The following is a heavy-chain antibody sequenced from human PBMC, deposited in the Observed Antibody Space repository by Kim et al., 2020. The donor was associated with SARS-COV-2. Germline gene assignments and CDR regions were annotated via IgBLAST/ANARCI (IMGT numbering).Heavy chain of an antibody. V-gene: IGHV4-39*01. J-gene: IGHJ5*02. D-gene: IGHD5-12*01. CDR1: GGSISSSSYY. CDR3: ARHIPQWLRFENWFAP. Sequence: SQTLSLTCTVSGGSISSSSYYWGWIRQPPGKGLEWIGSLYYSGSTYYNPSLKSRVTISVDTSKNQFSLKLGSVTAADTAVYYCARHIPQWLRFENWFAPWGQGTLVTVSS. CDR2: LYYSGST.